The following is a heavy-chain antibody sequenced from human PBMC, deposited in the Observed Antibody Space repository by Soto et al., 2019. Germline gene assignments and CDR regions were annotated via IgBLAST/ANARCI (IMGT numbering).Heavy chain of an antibody. J-gene: IGHJ3*02. V-gene: IGHV2-5*02. Sequence: QITLKESGPTLVKPTQTLTLTCTFSGFSLSTSGVGVGWIRQPPGKALEWLALLCWDDDTRFSPSLKSRLTIIKDTSNNQVVLKMTNMDPVDTGTYYCAHSLINWGDAFDIWGQGAMVTVSS. CDR3: AHSLINWGDAFDI. CDR1: GFSLSTSGVG. CDR2: LCWDDDT. D-gene: IGHD7-27*01.